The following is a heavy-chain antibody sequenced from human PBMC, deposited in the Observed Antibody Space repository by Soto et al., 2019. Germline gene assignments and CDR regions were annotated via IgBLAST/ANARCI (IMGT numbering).Heavy chain of an antibody. CDR2: ISAYNGNT. D-gene: IGHD2-21*01. Sequence: GAAVTVSCKASGYTFTSYGISWVRPAPGQGLEWMGWISAYNGNTNYAQKPQGRVTMTTDTSTSTAYMELRSLRSDDTAVYYCARVRAYCGGDCSQPTFGPVDYWGQGTLVTVSS. CDR3: ARVRAYCGGDCSQPTFGPVDY. CDR1: GYTFTSYG. V-gene: IGHV1-18*01. J-gene: IGHJ4*02.